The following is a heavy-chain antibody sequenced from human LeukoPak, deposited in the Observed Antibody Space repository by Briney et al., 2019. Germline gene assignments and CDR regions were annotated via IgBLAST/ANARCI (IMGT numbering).Heavy chain of an antibody. CDR3: ARVQRGIAVALDY. D-gene: IGHD6-19*01. CDR2: ISTTGSSI. CDR1: GFTVSSNY. V-gene: IGHV3-48*03. J-gene: IGHJ4*02. Sequence: GGSLRLSCAASGFTVSSNYMNWVRQAPGKGLEWVSYISTTGSSIYYADSVKGRFTISRDNVKNLLYLQMNSLRAEDTAVYYCARVQRGIAVALDYWGQGILVTVSS.